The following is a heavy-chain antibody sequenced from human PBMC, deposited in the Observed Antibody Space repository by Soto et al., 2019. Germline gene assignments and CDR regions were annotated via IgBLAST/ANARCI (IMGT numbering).Heavy chain of an antibody. Sequence: SETLSLTCAVYGGSFSGYYWRWIRQPLGKRLEWIGEINHSGSTNYNPSLKSRVTISVDTSKNQFSLKLSSVTAADTAVYYCARGQGITFGGVIVIRYYYYMDVWGKGTTVT. J-gene: IGHJ6*03. D-gene: IGHD3-16*02. CDR1: GGSFSGYY. CDR2: INHSGST. CDR3: ARGQGITFGGVIVIRYYYYMDV. V-gene: IGHV4-34*01.